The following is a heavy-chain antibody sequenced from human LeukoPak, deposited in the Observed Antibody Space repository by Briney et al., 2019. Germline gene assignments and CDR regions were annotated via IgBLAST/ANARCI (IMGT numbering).Heavy chain of an antibody. CDR2: ISAYNGNT. CDR3: ARVSPPAMIVVVDDTYFDY. CDR1: GYTFTSYG. Sequence: ASVKVSCTASGYTFTSYGISWVRQAPGQGLEWMGWISAYNGNTNYAQKLQGRVTMTTDTSTSTAYMELRSLRSDDTAVYYCARVSPPAMIVVVDDTYFDYWGQGTLVTVSS. J-gene: IGHJ4*02. D-gene: IGHD3-22*01. V-gene: IGHV1-18*01.